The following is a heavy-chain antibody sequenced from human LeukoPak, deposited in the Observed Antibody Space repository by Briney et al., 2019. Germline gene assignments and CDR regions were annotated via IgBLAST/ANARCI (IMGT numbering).Heavy chain of an antibody. J-gene: IGHJ4*02. Sequence: PGGSLRLSCAASGFTFSTYSMNWVRQAPGKGLEWISYISSGGSTIYYADSVKGRFTISRDNAKNSLYLQMNSLRAEDMALYYCAKGTYGAAADYIDYWGQGTLVTVSS. V-gene: IGHV3-48*04. CDR2: ISSGGSTI. CDR1: GFTFSTYS. CDR3: AKGTYGAAADYIDY. D-gene: IGHD6-13*01.